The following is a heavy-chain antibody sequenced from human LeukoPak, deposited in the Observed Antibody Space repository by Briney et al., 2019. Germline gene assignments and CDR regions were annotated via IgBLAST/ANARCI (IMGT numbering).Heavy chain of an antibody. V-gene: IGHV3-74*01. D-gene: IGHD3-16*02. Sequence: GGSLRLSCAASGFSFSSYWMHRVRQAPGKGLVWVSRTNSDGSATTYADSAKGRFTIGRDNAKNTLYLQMSSLRAEDTAVYYCARGAPHPIDWGQGTLVTVSS. CDR1: GFSFSSYW. CDR2: TNSDGSAT. J-gene: IGHJ4*02. CDR3: ARGAPHPID.